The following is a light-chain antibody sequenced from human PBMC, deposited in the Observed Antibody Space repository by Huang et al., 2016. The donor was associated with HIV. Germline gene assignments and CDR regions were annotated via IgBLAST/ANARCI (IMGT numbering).Light chain of an antibody. J-gene: IGKJ4*01. CDR2: GAS. V-gene: IGKV3-20*01. CDR1: QSIGSTY. CDR3: QQYSGSPLT. Sequence: IVLTQSPGTLSLSPGERAALSCRASQSIGSTYLAWYQQKPGQPPRLLIYGASARATGIPDRFSGSGSGTDFTLTISRLEPEDFAVYFCQQYSGSPLTFGGGTKVEFK.